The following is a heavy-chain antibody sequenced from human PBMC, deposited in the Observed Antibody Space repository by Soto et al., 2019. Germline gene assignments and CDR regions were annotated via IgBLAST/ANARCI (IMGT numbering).Heavy chain of an antibody. CDR1: GYTFTSYY. CDR2: INPSGGST. V-gene: IGHV1-46*01. Sequence: ASVKVSCKASGYTFTSYYMHWVRQAPGQGLEWMGIINPSGGSTSYAQKFQGRVTMTRDTSTSTVYMELSSLRSEDTAVYYCARDQRASTIFGVVTWALYYYYGMDVWGQGTTVTVSS. J-gene: IGHJ6*02. D-gene: IGHD3-3*01. CDR3: ARDQRASTIFGVVTWALYYYYGMDV.